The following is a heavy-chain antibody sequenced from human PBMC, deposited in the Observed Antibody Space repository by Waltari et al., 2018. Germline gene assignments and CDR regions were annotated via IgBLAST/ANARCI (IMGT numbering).Heavy chain of an antibody. CDR3: AGCDVGTTPSFFDY. J-gene: IGHJ4*02. CDR1: GYSFTSYW. V-gene: IGHV5-51*03. CDR2: IYPGDSDT. D-gene: IGHD4-17*01. Sequence: EVQLVQSGAEVKKPGESLKISCKGSGYSFTSYWIGWVRQMPGKGLEWMGSIYPGDSDTRYSPSVQGQVTISSDKSSSTAYLEGSSLKASDTAMYYCAGCDVGTTPSFFDYWGQGTLVTVSS.